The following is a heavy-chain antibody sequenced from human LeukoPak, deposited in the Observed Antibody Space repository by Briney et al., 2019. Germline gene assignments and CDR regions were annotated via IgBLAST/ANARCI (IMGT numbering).Heavy chain of an antibody. CDR1: GLAVSSSY. J-gene: IGHJ4*02. CDR3: ARVRPWVFDY. CDR2: IYIGDNP. V-gene: IGHV3-53*04. Sequence: GGSLRLSCAASGLAVSSSYMSWVRQAPGKGLEWVSIIYIGDNPHYADSVKGRFTISRHNSKNTLYLQMNSLRAEDTAVYYCARVRPWVFDYWGQGTLVTVSS.